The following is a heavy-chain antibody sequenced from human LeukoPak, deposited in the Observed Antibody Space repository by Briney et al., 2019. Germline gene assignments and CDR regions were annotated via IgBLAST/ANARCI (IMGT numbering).Heavy chain of an antibody. CDR3: AGSSYYYYSMDV. CDR2: IYYSGST. Sequence: GSLRLSCAASGLTFSNYAMSWVRQAPGKGLEWIGSIYYSGSTYYNPSLKSRVTISVDMSKNQFSLKLSSVTAADTAVYYCAGSSYYYYSMDVWGKGTTVTVSS. V-gene: IGHV4-39*07. J-gene: IGHJ6*03. D-gene: IGHD2-15*01. CDR1: GLTFSNYA.